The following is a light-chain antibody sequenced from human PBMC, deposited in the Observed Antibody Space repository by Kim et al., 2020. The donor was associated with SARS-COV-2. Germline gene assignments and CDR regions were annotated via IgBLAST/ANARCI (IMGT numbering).Light chain of an antibody. Sequence: AVSGSPGQSITISCTGASSDVVSWYQHLPGEAPKLIIFEVNKRPSQISNRFSGSKSGNTASLTIAGLQAEDEANYYCCSYEGTVVFGGGTQLTVL. CDR3: CSYEGTVV. CDR2: EVN. J-gene: IGLJ2*01. V-gene: IGLV2-23*02. CDR1: SSDVV.